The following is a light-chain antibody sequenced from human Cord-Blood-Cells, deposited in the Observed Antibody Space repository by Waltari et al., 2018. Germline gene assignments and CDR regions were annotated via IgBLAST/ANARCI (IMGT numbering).Light chain of an antibody. CDR1: RRDVGGYKL. CDR2: EGR. V-gene: IGLV2-23*01. J-gene: IGLJ3*02. CDR3: CSYAGSSTWV. Sequence: QSALTQPASVSGSPGQSITIYCTGTRRDVGGYKLVSWYQQHPGKAPKLMIYEGRRRPSGGSNRFSGSKSGNTASLTLSGLQSEDEGDYYCCSYAGSSTWVFGGGTKLTVL.